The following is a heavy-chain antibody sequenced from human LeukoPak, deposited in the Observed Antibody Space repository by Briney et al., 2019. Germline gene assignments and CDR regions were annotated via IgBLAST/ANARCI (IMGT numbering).Heavy chain of an antibody. CDR3: AKDLAVNDY. D-gene: IGHD3-10*01. Sequence: GGSLRLSCAASGFTFSIYAMSWVRQAPGKGLEWVSSVSSGGSTYYADSVKGRFTISRDNSKSTLYLQMNSLRAEDTAVYYCAKDLAVNDYWGQGTLVTVSS. CDR2: VSSGGST. CDR1: GFTFSIYA. V-gene: IGHV3-23*01. J-gene: IGHJ4*02.